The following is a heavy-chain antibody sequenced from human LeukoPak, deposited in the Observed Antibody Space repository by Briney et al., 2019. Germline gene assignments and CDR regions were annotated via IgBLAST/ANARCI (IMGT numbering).Heavy chain of an antibody. D-gene: IGHD6-13*01. CDR1: GGAITSFY. Sequence: PSETLSLICTVSGGAITSFYWSWIRQPPGKGLEWIGNIYYSGVTNYNPSLKSRVTISVDTSKTQFFLRLGSVTAADTAVYYCASLGAAGIISDPGSQGTLVTVSS. CDR3: ASLGAAGIISDP. CDR2: IYYSGVT. V-gene: IGHV4-59*01. J-gene: IGHJ5*02.